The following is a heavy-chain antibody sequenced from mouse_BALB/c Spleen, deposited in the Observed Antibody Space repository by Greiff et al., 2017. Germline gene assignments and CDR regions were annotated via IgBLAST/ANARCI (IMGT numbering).Heavy chain of an antibody. J-gene: IGHJ4*01. D-gene: IGHD2-1*01. CDR2: ISSGSSTI. CDR1: GFTFSSFG. Sequence: EVKLVESGGGLVQPGGSRKLSCAASGFTFSSFGMHWVRQAPEKGLEWVAYISSGSSTIYYADTVKGRFTISRDNPKNTLFLQMTSLRSEDTAMYYCARGNYGKPMDYWGQGTSVTVSS. CDR3: ARGNYGKPMDY. V-gene: IGHV5-17*02.